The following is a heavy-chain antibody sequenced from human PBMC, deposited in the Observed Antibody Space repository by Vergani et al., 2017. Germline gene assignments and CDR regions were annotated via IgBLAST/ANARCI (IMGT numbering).Heavy chain of an antibody. D-gene: IGHD2-21*01. CDR3: ARNIVVVSGYYYYGMDV. CDR2: LYYSGSN. Sequence: QLQLQESGPGLVKPSETMSLPCTVSGGSISSSSYYWGWIRQPPGKGLEWIGSLYYSGSNYYNPSLNSRVTISVDTSKNQFSLKLSSVTAADTAVYYCARNIVVVSGYYYYGMDVWGQGTTVTVSS. J-gene: IGHJ6*02. CDR1: GGSISSSSYY. V-gene: IGHV4-39*07.